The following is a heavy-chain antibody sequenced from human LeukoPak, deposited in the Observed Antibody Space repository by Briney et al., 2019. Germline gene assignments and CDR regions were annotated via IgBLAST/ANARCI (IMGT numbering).Heavy chain of an antibody. CDR3: ARLYYYDSSGYPLFDY. CDR2: IYTSGST. J-gene: IGHJ4*02. D-gene: IGHD3-22*01. V-gene: IGHV4-4*07. CDR1: GGSISSYY. Sequence: PSETLSLTCTVSGGSISSYYWSWIRQPAGKGLEWIGRIYTSGSTNYNPSLKSRVTISVDTSKNQFSLKLSSVTAADTAVYYCARLYYYDSSGYPLFDYWGQGTLVTVSS.